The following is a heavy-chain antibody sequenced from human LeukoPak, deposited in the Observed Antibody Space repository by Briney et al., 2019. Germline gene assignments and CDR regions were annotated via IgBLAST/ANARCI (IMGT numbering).Heavy chain of an antibody. CDR2: ISAGGGAT. Sequence: GGSLRLSCAASGFTFSTYAMSWVRQAPGKGLEWVSAISAGGGATYYADSVKGRFTISRDNSKNTLYLQMNRLRVDDTAVYYCAKDGSSSPYYFDTGAREPWSPSPQ. CDR1: GFTFSTYA. V-gene: IGHV3-23*01. J-gene: IGHJ4*02. D-gene: IGHD6-6*01. CDR3: AKDGSSSPYYFDT.